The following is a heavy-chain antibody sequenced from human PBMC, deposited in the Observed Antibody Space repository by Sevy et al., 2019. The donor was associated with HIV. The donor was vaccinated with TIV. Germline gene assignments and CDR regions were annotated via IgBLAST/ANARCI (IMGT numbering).Heavy chain of an antibody. CDR1: GFTVSSNY. V-gene: IGHV3-53*01. CDR2: IYSGGST. Sequence: GGSLRLSCAASGFTVSSNYMSWVRQAPGKGLEWVSDIYSGGSTYYADSVKGRFTISRDNSKNTLYLQMNSLRAEDTAVYYCARGPHLWFGELFPPIFFDYWGQGTLVTVSS. D-gene: IGHD3-10*01. CDR3: ARGPHLWFGELFPPIFFDY. J-gene: IGHJ4*02.